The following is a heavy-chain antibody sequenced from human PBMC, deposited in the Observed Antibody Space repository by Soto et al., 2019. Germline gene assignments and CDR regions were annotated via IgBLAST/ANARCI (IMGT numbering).Heavy chain of an antibody. D-gene: IGHD4-4*01. CDR1: GGTFSSYA. CDR2: IIPIFGTA. J-gene: IGHJ5*02. V-gene: IGHV1-69*13. CDR3: ARALSWGGYSNYRRFDP. Sequence: ASVKVSCKASGGTFSSYAISWVRQAPGQGLEWMGGIIPIFGTANYAQKFQGRVTITADESTSTAYMELSSLRSEDTAVYYCARALSWGGYSNYRRFDPWGQGTLVTVSS.